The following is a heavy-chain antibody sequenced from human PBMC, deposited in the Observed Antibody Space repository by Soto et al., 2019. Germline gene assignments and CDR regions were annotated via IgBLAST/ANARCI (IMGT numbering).Heavy chain of an antibody. V-gene: IGHV3-33*01. CDR1: GFTFFSYG. CDR3: ARVHSSSPRFYYYYGMDV. Sequence: RGSLRLSCAASGFTFFSYGIHFVRHSPFKWLEWVAVIWYDGSNKYYADSVKGRFTISRDNSKNTLYLQMNSLRAEDTAVYYCARVHSSSPRFYYYYGMDVWGQGTTVTVSS. J-gene: IGHJ6*02. CDR2: IWYDGSNK. D-gene: IGHD6-13*01.